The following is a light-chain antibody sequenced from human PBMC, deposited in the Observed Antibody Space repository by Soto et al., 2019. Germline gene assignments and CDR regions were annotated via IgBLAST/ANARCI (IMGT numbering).Light chain of an antibody. Sequence: DIQMTQSPSTLSGSVGDRFTITCRSSQTISSWLAWYQQKPGKAPKLLIYAASSLQSGVPSRFSGSGSGTDFTLTISSLQPEDFATYYCQQSFGFGQGTKVDIK. CDR2: AAS. CDR1: QTISSW. J-gene: IGKJ1*01. V-gene: IGKV1-39*01. CDR3: QQSFG.